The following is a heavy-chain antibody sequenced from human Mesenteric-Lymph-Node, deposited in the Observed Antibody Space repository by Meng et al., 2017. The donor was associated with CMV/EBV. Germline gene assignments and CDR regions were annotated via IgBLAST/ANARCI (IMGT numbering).Heavy chain of an antibody. CDR2: IYHSGET. CDR3: ATRPITAAPL. J-gene: IGHJ4*02. D-gene: IGHD6-13*01. CDR1: GGSISSYY. Sequence: SETLSLTCSISGGSISSYYWSWIRQPPGKGLEWLGEIYHSGETNYNASLRSRVSISVDRSKNMFSLNLSSVTAADTAVYYCATRPITAAPLWGQGTLVTVSS. V-gene: IGHV4-59*12.